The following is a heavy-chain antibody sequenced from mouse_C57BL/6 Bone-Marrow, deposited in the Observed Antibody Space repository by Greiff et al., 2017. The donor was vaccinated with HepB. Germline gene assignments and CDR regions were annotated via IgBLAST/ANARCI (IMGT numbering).Heavy chain of an antibody. Sequence: EVKLVESGGGLVKPGGSLKLSCAASGFTFSSYAMSWVRQTPEKRLEWVATISDGGSYTYYPDNVKGRFTISRDNAKNNLYLQMSHLKSEDTAMSYCARDSWLLPFDYWGQGTTLTVSS. CDR3: ARDSWLLPFDY. D-gene: IGHD2-3*01. CDR2: ISDGGSYT. J-gene: IGHJ2*01. CDR1: GFTFSSYA. V-gene: IGHV5-4*01.